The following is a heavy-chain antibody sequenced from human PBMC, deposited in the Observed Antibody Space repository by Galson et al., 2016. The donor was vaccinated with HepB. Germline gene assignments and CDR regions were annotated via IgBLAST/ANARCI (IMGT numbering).Heavy chain of an antibody. CDR1: GDSMSGYS. CDR3: ARDRFWEDYDILTGKFDP. J-gene: IGHJ5*02. CDR2: IYYSGST. V-gene: IGHV4-59*01. Sequence: SETLSLTCTVSGDSMSGYSWSWIWQPPGKGLEWLGYIYYSGSTSYNPSLRSRIAISVDTSKNQVSLRLNSVTTADTAVYYCARDRFWEDYDILTGKFDPWGQGILVTVSS. D-gene: IGHD3-9*01.